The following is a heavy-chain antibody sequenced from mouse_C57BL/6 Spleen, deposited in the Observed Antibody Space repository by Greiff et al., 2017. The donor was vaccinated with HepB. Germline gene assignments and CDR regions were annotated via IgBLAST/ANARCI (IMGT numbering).Heavy chain of an antibody. Sequence: EVQLQESGPGLVKPSQSLSLTCSVTGYSITSGYYWNWIRQFPGNKLEWMGYISYDGSNNYNPSLKNRISITRDTSKNQFFLKLNSVTTEDTATYHCARDDGYDWYFDVWGTGTTVTVSS. CDR1: GYSITSGYY. D-gene: IGHD2-3*01. J-gene: IGHJ1*03. CDR2: ISYDGSN. V-gene: IGHV3-6*01. CDR3: ARDDGYDWYFDV.